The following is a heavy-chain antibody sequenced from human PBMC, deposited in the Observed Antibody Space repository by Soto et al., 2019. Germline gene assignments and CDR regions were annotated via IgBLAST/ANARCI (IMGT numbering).Heavy chain of an antibody. CDR2: IIPIFGTA. D-gene: IGHD2-15*01. V-gene: IGHV1-69*13. Sequence: RASVKVSCKASGGTFSSYAISWVRQAPGQGLEWMGGIIPIFGTANYAQKFQGRVTITADESTSTAYMELSSLRSEDTAVYYCARGTVVRSEPAYYYGMDVWGQGTTVTVSS. CDR1: GGTFSSYA. CDR3: ARGTVVRSEPAYYYGMDV. J-gene: IGHJ6*02.